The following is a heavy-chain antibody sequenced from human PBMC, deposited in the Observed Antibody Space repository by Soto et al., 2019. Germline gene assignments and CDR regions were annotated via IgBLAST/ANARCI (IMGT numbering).Heavy chain of an antibody. Sequence: QVQLVQSGAEVKKPGASVKVSCKASGYTFTSDAMHWVRQAPGQRLEWMGWINAGNGNTKYSQKFQGRVTITRDTSASTAYMELSSLRSEDTAVYYCARSTVVVGANIDYWGQGTLVTVSS. V-gene: IGHV1-3*01. CDR2: INAGNGNT. D-gene: IGHD1-26*01. J-gene: IGHJ4*02. CDR3: ARSTVVVGANIDY. CDR1: GYTFTSDA.